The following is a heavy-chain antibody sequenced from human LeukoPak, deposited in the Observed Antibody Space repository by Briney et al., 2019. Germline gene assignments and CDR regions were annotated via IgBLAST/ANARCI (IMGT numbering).Heavy chain of an antibody. CDR1: GGSISSSSYY. D-gene: IGHD6-13*01. J-gene: IGHJ5*02. V-gene: IGHV4-39*07. CDR2: IYYSGST. Sequence: PSETLSLTCTVSGGSISSSSYYWGWIRQPPGKGLEWIGSIYYSGSTYYNPSLKSRVTISVDTSKNQFSLKLSSVTAADTAVYYCARDRLMAAAATWRQGTLVTVSS. CDR3: ARDRLMAAAAT.